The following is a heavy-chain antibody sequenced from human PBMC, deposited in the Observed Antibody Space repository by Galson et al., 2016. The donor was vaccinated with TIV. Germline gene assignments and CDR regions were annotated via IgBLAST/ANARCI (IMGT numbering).Heavy chain of an antibody. D-gene: IGHD4-17*01. V-gene: IGHV5-51*01. CDR1: GYSFATYW. J-gene: IGHJ4*02. CDR3: ARRGPRYGKFDY. CDR2: VYPDGSDT. Sequence: QSGAEVKKPGESLKISCEASGYSFATYWTAWVRQKPGKGLEWMGIVYPDGSDTTYNPSFQGQVTFSADKSINPAFLQWSSLEASDTAMYYCARRGPRYGKFDYWGQGTPVTVSS.